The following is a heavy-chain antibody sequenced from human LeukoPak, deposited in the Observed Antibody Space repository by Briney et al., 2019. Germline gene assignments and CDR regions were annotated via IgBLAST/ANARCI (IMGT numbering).Heavy chain of an antibody. J-gene: IGHJ4*02. D-gene: IGHD1-26*01. Sequence: PSETLSLTCTVSGGSISSSSYYWGWIRQPPGKGLEWIGSIYYSGSTYYNPSLKSRVTISVDTSKNQFSLKLSSVTAADTAVYYCASASGIVGAEITYYFDYWGQGTLVTVSS. CDR1: GGSISSSSYY. V-gene: IGHV4-39*07. CDR3: ASASGIVGAEITYYFDY. CDR2: IYYSGST.